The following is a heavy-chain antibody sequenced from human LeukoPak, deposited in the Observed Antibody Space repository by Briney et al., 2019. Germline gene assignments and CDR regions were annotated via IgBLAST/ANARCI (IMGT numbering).Heavy chain of an antibody. CDR3: AGMRQLLWFGAGYYYYMDV. Sequence: SETLSLTCTVSGGSISSYYWSWIRQPAGKGLEWIGRIYTSGSTNYNPSLKSRVTMSVDTSKNQFSLKLSSVTAADTAVYYCAGMRQLLWFGAGYYYYMDVWGKGTTVTVSS. CDR2: IYTSGST. CDR1: GGSISSYY. D-gene: IGHD3-10*01. V-gene: IGHV4-4*07. J-gene: IGHJ6*03.